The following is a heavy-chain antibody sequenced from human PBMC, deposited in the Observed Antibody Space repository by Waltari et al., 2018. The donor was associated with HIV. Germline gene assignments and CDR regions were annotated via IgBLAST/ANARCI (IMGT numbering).Heavy chain of an antibody. CDR1: GESFSDYY. Sequence: QVQLQSRGAGLLKPSETLSLTCDVHGESFSDYYWSWIRQPPGRGLEWIGEVNHTGSTHYNPSLKRRVTILIDTSKNQFSLNLKSVTAADTAVYYCARFQHCGDDGCHGSLDTWGQGTLVTVSS. CDR2: VNHTGST. J-gene: IGHJ5*02. D-gene: IGHD2-21*02. CDR3: ARFQHCGDDGCHGSLDT. V-gene: IGHV4-34*01.